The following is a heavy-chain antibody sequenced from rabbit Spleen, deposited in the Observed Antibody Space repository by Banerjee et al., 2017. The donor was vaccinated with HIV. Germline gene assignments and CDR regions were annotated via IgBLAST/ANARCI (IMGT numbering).Heavy chain of an antibody. CDR3: ARDPAYSSGSGSAIPYL. V-gene: IGHV1S7*01. D-gene: IGHD1-1*01. Sequence: QLKESGGGLVQPGGSLKLSCKASGFILSSYYMNWVRQAPGKGLEWIGYIDPVFGITYYANWVNGRFTISNDNAQNTVFLQMTSLTVADTATYFCARDPAYSSGSGSAIPYLWGPGTLVTVS. CDR2: IDPVFGIT. J-gene: IGHJ4*01. CDR1: GFILSSYY.